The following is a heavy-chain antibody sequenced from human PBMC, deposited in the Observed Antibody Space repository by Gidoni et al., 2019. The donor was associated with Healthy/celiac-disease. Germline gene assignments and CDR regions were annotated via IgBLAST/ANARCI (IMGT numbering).Heavy chain of an antibody. Sequence: QVQLVQSGAEVTKPGSSVTVSCKASGGTFSSSALSWVRQAPGQGLEWMGGIIPIFGTANDAQKFQGRVTITADKSTSTAYMELSSLRSEDTAVYYCARVDTAMVTGYYYYYGMDVWGQGTTVTVSS. CDR2: IIPIFGTA. D-gene: IGHD5-18*01. CDR1: GGTFSSSA. V-gene: IGHV1-69*06. CDR3: ARVDTAMVTGYYYYYGMDV. J-gene: IGHJ6*02.